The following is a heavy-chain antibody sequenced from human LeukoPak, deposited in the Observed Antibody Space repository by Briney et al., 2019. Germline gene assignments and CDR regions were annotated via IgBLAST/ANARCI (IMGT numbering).Heavy chain of an antibody. CDR3: ARDRIGGEEY. J-gene: IGHJ4*02. D-gene: IGHD3-16*01. Sequence: GGSLRLSCAASGFAFSSHWMNWVRQAPGKGLEWVANIKEDGSEKDYVDSVKGRFTISRDNAKNSLYLQMDSLRAEDTAVYYCARDRIGGEEYWGQGTLVTVSS. CDR1: GFAFSSHW. CDR2: IKEDGSEK. V-gene: IGHV3-7*01.